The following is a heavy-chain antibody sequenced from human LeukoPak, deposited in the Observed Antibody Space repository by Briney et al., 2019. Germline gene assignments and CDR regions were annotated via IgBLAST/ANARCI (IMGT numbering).Heavy chain of an antibody. V-gene: IGHV3-43*01. D-gene: IGHD2-2*02. J-gene: IGHJ4*02. CDR3: AKDTGGYTAFIFDY. CDR2: ISWDGGST. Sequence: EGSLRLSCAASGFTFDDYTMHWVRQAPGKGLEWVSLISWDGGSTYYADSVKGRFTISRDNSKNSLYLQMNSLRTEDTALYYCAKDTGGYTAFIFDYWGQGTLVTVSS. CDR1: GFTFDDYT.